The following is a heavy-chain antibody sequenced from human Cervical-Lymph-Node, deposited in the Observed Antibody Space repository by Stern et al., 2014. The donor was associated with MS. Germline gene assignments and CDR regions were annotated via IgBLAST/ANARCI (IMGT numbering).Heavy chain of an antibody. V-gene: IGHV5-51*01. J-gene: IGHJ6*02. CDR3: ARQTGYDILTGYSHYYGMDV. CDR1: GYSFTSYW. D-gene: IGHD3-9*01. Sequence: VQLVQSGAEVKKPGESLKISCKGSGYSFTSYWIGWVRQMPGKGLEWMGSIYPGDTDTGYSPSFQGRCTISAEKYISTAYLQRSSLKASDTAMYYCARQTGYDILTGYSHYYGMDVWGQGTTVTVSS. CDR2: IYPGDTDT.